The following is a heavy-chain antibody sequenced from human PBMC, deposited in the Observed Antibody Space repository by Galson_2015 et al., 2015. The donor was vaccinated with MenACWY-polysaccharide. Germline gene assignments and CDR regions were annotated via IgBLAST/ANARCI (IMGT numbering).Heavy chain of an antibody. CDR3: AGIPATETSYGWFDP. D-gene: IGHD4-17*01. CDR2: MYYTGRS. CDR1: GAPISSGSHY. J-gene: IGHJ5*02. Sequence: LSLTCAVSGAPISSGSHYWSWFRQFPGKNLEWIAYMYYTGRSNYNPSLRSRVTISLDMSKNQFSLNLSSVTAADTAVYFCAGIPATETSYGWFDPWGQGTLVTVSS. V-gene: IGHV4-31*11.